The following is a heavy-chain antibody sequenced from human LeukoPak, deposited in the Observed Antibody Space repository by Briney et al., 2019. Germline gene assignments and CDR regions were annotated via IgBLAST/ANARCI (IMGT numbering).Heavy chain of an antibody. Sequence: ASVKVSCKASGYTFTGYYMHWVRQAPGQGLEWMGWINPNSGGTNYAQKFQGRVTMTRDTSISTAYMELSRLRSDGTAVYYCARVYCSSTSCPFDYWGQGTLVTVSS. CDR2: INPNSGGT. CDR3: ARVYCSSTSCPFDY. CDR1: GYTFTGYY. J-gene: IGHJ4*02. V-gene: IGHV1-2*02. D-gene: IGHD2-2*01.